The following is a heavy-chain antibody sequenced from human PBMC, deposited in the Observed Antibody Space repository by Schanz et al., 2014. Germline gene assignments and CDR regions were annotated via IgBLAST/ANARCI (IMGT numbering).Heavy chain of an antibody. Sequence: VQLVESGGGVVQPGGSLRLSCAASGFTFSDSWMHWVRQAPGKGLVWVSRTSNDGSFTTFADSVKGRFTISRDNSKNTLSLQMNSLRAEDTAVYYCAKELRPGTERPRGNFDYWGQGTLVTVSS. CDR3: AKELRPGTERPRGNFDY. CDR1: GFTFSDSW. CDR2: TSNDGSFT. J-gene: IGHJ4*02. V-gene: IGHV3-74*02. D-gene: IGHD1-7*01.